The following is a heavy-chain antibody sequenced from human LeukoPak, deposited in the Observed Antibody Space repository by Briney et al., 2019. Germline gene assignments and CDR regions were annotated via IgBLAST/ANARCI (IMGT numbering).Heavy chain of an antibody. D-gene: IGHD3-10*01. Sequence: ASVKVSCKASGYTFTSYAMNWVRQAPGQGLEWMGWINTNTGNPTYAQGSTGRFVFSLDTSVSTAYLQISSLKAEDTAVYYCARKVLLWFGELFDDAFDIWGQGTMVTVSS. CDR1: GYTFTSYA. J-gene: IGHJ3*02. CDR3: ARKVLLWFGELFDDAFDI. CDR2: INTNTGNP. V-gene: IGHV7-4-1*02.